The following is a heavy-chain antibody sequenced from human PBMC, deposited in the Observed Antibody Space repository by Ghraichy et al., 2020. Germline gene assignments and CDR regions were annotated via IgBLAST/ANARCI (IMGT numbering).Heavy chain of an antibody. J-gene: IGHJ6*02. D-gene: IGHD5-12*01. V-gene: IGHV4-34*01. CDR1: GGSFSGYS. CDR2: IDHSGST. Sequence: SETPSLTCAVYGGSFSGYSWTWIRQPPGKGLECIGEIDHSGSTNHNPSLRSRVNISIDTSKNQFSLKLSYVTAADTAVYYCARATIRDGMDVWGQGTTVTVSS. CDR3: ARATIRDGMDV.